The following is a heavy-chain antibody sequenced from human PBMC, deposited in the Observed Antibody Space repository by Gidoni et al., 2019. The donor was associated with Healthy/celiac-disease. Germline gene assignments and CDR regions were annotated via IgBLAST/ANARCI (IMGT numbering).Heavy chain of an antibody. CDR2: IKSKTDGGTT. CDR3: TTASIVVVTASFDY. CDR1: GFTFSKAW. J-gene: IGHJ4*02. Sequence: EVQLVESVGGLLKPGGSLRLSCAASGFTFSKAWMNWVRQDPGKGLEWVGRIKSKTDGGTTDYAAPVKGRFTISRDDSKNTLYLQMNSLKTEDTAVYYCTTASIVVVTASFDYWGQGTLVTVSS. D-gene: IGHD2-21*02. V-gene: IGHV3-15*07.